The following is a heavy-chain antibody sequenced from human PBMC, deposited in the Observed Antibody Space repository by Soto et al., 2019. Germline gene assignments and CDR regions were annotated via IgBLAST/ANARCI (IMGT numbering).Heavy chain of an antibody. V-gene: IGHV4-39*01. CDR1: GGFISSSSYY. CDR3: ARHDGYFDY. Sequence: SETLSLTCTVSGGFISSSSYYWGWIRQPPGKGLEWIGSIYYSGSTYYNPSLKSRVTISVDTSKNQFSLKLSSVTAADTAVYYCARHDGYFDYWGQGTLVTVSS. J-gene: IGHJ4*02. CDR2: IYYSGST.